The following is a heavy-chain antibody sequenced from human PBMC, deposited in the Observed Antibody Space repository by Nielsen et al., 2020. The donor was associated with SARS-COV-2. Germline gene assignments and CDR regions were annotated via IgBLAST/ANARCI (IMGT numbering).Heavy chain of an antibody. Sequence: SVKVSCKASGGTFSSYAISWVRQAPGQGLEWMGGIIPIFGTANYAQKFQGRVTITRNTSISTAYMELSSLRSEDTAVYYCARGVAEGPEYSSSSAYYYMDVWGKGTTVTVSS. CDR3: ARGVAEGPEYSSSSAYYYMDV. V-gene: IGHV1-69*05. CDR2: IIPIFGTA. D-gene: IGHD6-6*01. J-gene: IGHJ6*03. CDR1: GGTFSSYA.